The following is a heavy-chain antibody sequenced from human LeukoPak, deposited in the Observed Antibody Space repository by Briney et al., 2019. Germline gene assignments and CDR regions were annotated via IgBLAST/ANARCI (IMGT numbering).Heavy chain of an antibody. D-gene: IGHD3-10*01. CDR2: ISYDGSNK. V-gene: IGHV3-30-3*01. CDR3: ARKFTYGPTIDY. Sequence: GRSLRLSCAASGFTFINYAMDWDRQAPGKGLEWVALISYDGSNKYYADSVKGRFTISRDNSKNTLYLQMNSLRTEDTAVYYCARKFTYGPTIDYWGQGTLVTVSS. J-gene: IGHJ4*02. CDR1: GFTFINYA.